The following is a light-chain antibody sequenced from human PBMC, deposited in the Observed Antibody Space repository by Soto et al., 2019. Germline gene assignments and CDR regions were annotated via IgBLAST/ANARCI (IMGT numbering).Light chain of an antibody. Sequence: DIKMTHSASTLPATLGDRFTITCRASQTISSWLAWYQQKPGKAPDLLIYDASRLAGGVPSRFSGSESGTEFTLTIGRLQTDDFATYFCQQYYNYYPFGPGTNVDIK. J-gene: IGKJ3*01. CDR2: DAS. V-gene: IGKV1-5*01. CDR3: QQYYNYYP. CDR1: QTISSW.